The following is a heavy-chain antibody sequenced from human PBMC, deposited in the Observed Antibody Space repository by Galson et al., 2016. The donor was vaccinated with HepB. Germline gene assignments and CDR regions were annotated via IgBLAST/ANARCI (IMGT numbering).Heavy chain of an antibody. V-gene: IGHV5-51*01. Sequence: QSGAEVKKPGESLKISCKGSGYSFTSYWIGWVRQMPGKGLEWMGIIYPGDSDTRYSPSFQGPVTISADKSISNAYLQWSSLKASDTAMNYCAREALGGIAVAGNKWFDPWGQGTLVTVSS. CDR3: AREALGGIAVAGNKWFDP. CDR1: GYSFTSYW. J-gene: IGHJ5*02. CDR2: IYPGDSDT. D-gene: IGHD6-19*01.